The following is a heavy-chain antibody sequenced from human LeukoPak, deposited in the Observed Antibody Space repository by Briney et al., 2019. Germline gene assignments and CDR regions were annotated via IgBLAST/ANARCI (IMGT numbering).Heavy chain of an antibody. CDR1: GGSISSYY. Sequence: PSETLSLTCTVSGGSISSYYWSWIRQPPGKGLDWIGSIYYSGSTYYNPSLKSRVTISVDTSKNQFSLKLSSVTAADTAVYYCARLRGDIVATQAWFDPWGQGTLVTVSS. CDR3: ARLRGDIVATQAWFDP. V-gene: IGHV4-39*01. J-gene: IGHJ5*02. CDR2: IYYSGST. D-gene: IGHD5-12*01.